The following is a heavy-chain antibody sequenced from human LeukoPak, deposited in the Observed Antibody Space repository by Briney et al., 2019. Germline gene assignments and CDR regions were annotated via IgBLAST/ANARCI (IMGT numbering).Heavy chain of an antibody. CDR3: ARDPRIRGYPYGTVLDY. CDR2: ISMTGGST. V-gene: IGHV3-23*01. D-gene: IGHD3-10*01. CDR1: GFTFTNYG. Sequence: PGGSLRLSCVASGFTFTNYGMSWVRQAPGKGLEWLSGISMTGGSTYYPDSVKGRFTISRDNSKNTLYLQMNSLRAEDSAVYYCARDPRIRGYPYGTVLDYWGQGTLVTVSA. J-gene: IGHJ4*02.